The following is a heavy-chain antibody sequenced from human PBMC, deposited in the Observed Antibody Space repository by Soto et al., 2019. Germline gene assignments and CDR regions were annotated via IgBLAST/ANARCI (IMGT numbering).Heavy chain of an antibody. D-gene: IGHD2-15*01. CDR2: INHSGST. Sequence: PSETLSLTCAVYGGSFSGYYWSWIRQPPGKGLEWIGEINHSGSTNYNPSLKSRVTISVDTSKNQFSLKLSSVTAADTAVYYCATLPLLNYDYMDVWGKGTTVTVSS. J-gene: IGHJ6*03. CDR1: GGSFSGYY. V-gene: IGHV4-34*01. CDR3: ATLPLLNYDYMDV.